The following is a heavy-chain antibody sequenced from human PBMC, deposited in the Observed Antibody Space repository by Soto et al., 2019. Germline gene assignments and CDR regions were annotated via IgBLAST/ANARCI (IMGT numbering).Heavy chain of an antibody. D-gene: IGHD2-2*01. CDR1: GFTFSNYA. CDR3: AKRITGPCSGTSCSRSFDY. J-gene: IGHJ4*02. CDR2: ISGSAGST. V-gene: IGHV3-23*01. Sequence: GGSLRLSCAASGFTFSNYAMSWVRQTPGKGLEWVSAISGSAGSTYYADSVKGRFTISRDNSKNTLYLQMTSLRAEDTAVYYCAKRITGPCSGTSCSRSFDYWGQGTLVTVSS.